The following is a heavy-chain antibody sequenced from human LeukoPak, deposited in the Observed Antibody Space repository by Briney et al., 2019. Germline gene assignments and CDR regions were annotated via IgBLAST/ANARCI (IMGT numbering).Heavy chain of an antibody. CDR2: ISSSNTYI. CDR3: AELGITMIGGV. V-gene: IGHV3-21*01. D-gene: IGHD3-10*02. CDR1: GFTFSSYT. J-gene: IGHJ6*04. Sequence: GGSLRLSCAASGFTFSSYTMNWVRQAPEKGLEWVSSISSSNTYIYYADSVKGRFTISRDNAKNSLYLQMDSLRAEDTAVYYCAELGITMIGGVWGKGTTVTISS.